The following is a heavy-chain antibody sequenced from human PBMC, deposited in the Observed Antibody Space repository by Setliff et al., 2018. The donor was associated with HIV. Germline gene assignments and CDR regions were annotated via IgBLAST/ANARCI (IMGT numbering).Heavy chain of an antibody. V-gene: IGHV4-4*09. J-gene: IGHJ5*02. Sequence: PSETLSLTCTVSGGSISGYHWNWLRQTPGKGLEWIGYIYTSRGTNYNHSLRTRVIISVDTSNQFSLKLSSVTAADAAVYYCAASPTSCSGGSCYDHWGQGTLVTVSS. CDR2: IYTSRGT. CDR1: GGSISGYH. CDR3: AASPTSCSGGSCYDH. D-gene: IGHD2-15*01.